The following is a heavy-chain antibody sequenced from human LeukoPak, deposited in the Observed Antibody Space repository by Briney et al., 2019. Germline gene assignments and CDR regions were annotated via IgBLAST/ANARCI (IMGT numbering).Heavy chain of an antibody. J-gene: IGHJ4*02. CDR2: IIPIFGTA. D-gene: IGHD3-3*01. CDR1: GGTFSSYA. V-gene: IGHV1-69*13. Sequence: ASVTVSCKASGGTFSSYAISWVRQAPGQGLEWMGGIIPIFGTANYAQKFQGRVTITADESTSTAYMELSSLRSEDTAVYYCARELGVVKRDYWGQGTLVTVSS. CDR3: ARELGVVKRDY.